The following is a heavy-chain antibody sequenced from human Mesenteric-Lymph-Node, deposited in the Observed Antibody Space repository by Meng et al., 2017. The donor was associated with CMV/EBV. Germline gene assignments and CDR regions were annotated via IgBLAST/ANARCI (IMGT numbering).Heavy chain of an antibody. CDR1: GFTFSSYG. CDR3: AKAGGYGSGSYYNFDY. V-gene: IGHV3-30*02. Sequence: GESLKISCAASGFTFSSYGMHWVRQAPGKGLEWGAFIRYDGSNKYNADSVKGRFTISRDNSKNTLYLKMNSLRAEDTALYYCAKAGGYGSGSYYNFDYWGQGTLVTVSS. D-gene: IGHD3-10*01. J-gene: IGHJ4*02. CDR2: IRYDGSNK.